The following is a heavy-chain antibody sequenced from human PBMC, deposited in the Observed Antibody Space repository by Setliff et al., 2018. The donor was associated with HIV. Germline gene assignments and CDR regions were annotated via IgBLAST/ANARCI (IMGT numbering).Heavy chain of an antibody. CDR3: ARLDLTTTGQIGYFHH. V-gene: IGHV4-39*07. Sequence: SETLSLTCTASGGSTSTSGYYWGWIRQPPGKGREWIGSIYSSGSTYYNPSLKSRVSISVNTSKNQLSLKLSSVTATDTAVYYCARLDLTTTGQIGYFHHWGQGTQVTVSS. J-gene: IGHJ1*01. CDR2: IYSSGST. CDR1: GGSTSTSGYY. D-gene: IGHD2-8*02.